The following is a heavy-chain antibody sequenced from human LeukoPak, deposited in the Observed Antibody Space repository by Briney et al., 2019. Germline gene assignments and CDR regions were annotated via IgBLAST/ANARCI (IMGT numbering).Heavy chain of an antibody. Sequence: TLSLTCTVSGGSISSGDYYWSWIRQPPGKGLEWTGYIYYSGSTYYNPSLKGRVTISVDTSKNQFSLKLSSVTAAGTAVYYCARDRSDYVWGSYRQMDYFDYWGQGTLVTVSS. CDR1: GGSISSGDYY. J-gene: IGHJ4*02. D-gene: IGHD3-16*02. CDR2: IYYSGST. CDR3: ARDRSDYVWGSYRQMDYFDY. V-gene: IGHV4-30-4*01.